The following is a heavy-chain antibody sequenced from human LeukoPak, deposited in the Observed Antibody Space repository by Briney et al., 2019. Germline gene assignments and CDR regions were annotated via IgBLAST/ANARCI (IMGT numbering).Heavy chain of an antibody. V-gene: IGHV3-30*01. J-gene: IGHJ4*02. CDR1: GFTFSRYA. Sequence: GGSLRLSCAASGFTFSRYAMHWVRQAPGKGLEWVAVISYDGNQNYYADSVKGRFTISRDSSKSILYLQMNSLRVEDTAVYYCARDESLDYWGQGTLVTVSS. CDR2: ISYDGNQN. CDR3: ARDESLDY.